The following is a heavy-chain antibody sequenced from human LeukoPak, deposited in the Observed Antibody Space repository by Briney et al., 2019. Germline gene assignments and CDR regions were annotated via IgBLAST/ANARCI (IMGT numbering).Heavy chain of an antibody. J-gene: IGHJ1*01. CDR1: GFTFSSYA. V-gene: IGHV3-23*01. CDR2: ISGSGGST. D-gene: IGHD3-16*01. CDR3: ATDLMITFGVDG. Sequence: GGSLRLSCAASGFTFSSYAMSWVRRAPGKGLEWVSAISGSGGSTYYADSVKGRFTISRDNSKNTLYLQMNSLRAEDTAVYYCATDLMITFGVDGWGQGTLVTVSS.